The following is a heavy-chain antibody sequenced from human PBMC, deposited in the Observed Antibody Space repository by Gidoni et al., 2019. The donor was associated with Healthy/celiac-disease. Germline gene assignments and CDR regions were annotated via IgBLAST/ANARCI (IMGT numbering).Heavy chain of an antibody. V-gene: IGHV3-11*05. CDR2: ISSSSSYT. CDR1: GFTFSDYY. J-gene: IGHJ5*02. CDR3: AREGAVTTGFFGFDP. D-gene: IGHD4-17*01. Sequence: QVQLVESGGGLVKPGGSLRLSYAASGFTFSDYYMSWIRQAPGKGLEWVSYISSSSSYTNYADSVKGRFTISRDNAKNSLYLQMNSLRAEDTAVYYCAREGAVTTGFFGFDPWGQGTLVTVSS.